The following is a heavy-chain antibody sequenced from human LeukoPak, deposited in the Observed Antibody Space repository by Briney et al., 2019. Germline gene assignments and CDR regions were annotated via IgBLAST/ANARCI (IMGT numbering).Heavy chain of an antibody. CDR1: GYTFTSYG. CDR2: ISAYNGNT. Sequence: ASVKVSCTASGYTFTSYGISCVRQAPGQGLEWMGWISAYNGNTKYAQKLQDRVTMTTDTSTTTAYMEVRSLTSDDTAVYYCARGSAMAQKQLVRHFDSWGQGTLVIVSS. J-gene: IGHJ4*02. V-gene: IGHV1-18*01. D-gene: IGHD6-6*01. CDR3: ARGSAMAQKQLVRHFDS.